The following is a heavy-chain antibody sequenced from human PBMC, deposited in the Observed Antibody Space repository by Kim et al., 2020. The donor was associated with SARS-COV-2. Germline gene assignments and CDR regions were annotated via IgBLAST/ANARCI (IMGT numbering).Heavy chain of an antibody. Sequence: ASVKVSCKASGYTFTSYAMHWVRQAPGQRLEWMGWINAGNGNTKYSQKFQGRVTITRDTSASTAYMELSSLRSEDTAVYYCARDLTPYYDSSGSDYWGQGTLVTVSS. J-gene: IGHJ4*02. CDR1: GYTFTSYA. D-gene: IGHD3-22*01. CDR3: ARDLTPYYDSSGSDY. V-gene: IGHV1-3*01. CDR2: INAGNGNT.